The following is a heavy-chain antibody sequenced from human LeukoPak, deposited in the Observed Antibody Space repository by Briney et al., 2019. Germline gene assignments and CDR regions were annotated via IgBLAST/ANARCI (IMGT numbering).Heavy chain of an antibody. J-gene: IGHJ4*02. CDR1: GGSFSGYY. V-gene: IGHV4-34*01. CDR2: INHSGST. D-gene: IGHD1-26*01. Sequence: SETLSLTCAVYGGSFSGYYWSWIRQPPGKGLEWIGEINHSGSTNYNPSLKSRVTISVDTSKNQFSLKLSSVTAADTAVYYCATRYSGSFSRSFWGQGTLVTVSS. CDR3: ATRYSGSFSRSF.